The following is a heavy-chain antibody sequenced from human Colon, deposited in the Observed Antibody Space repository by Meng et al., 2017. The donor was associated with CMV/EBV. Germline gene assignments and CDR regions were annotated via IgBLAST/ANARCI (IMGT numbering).Heavy chain of an antibody. D-gene: IGHD3-16*01. CDR1: GGPISSYY. CDR3: ARDLGGDYFDY. V-gene: IGHV4-59*01. CDR2: IHYRGST. Sequence: SETLSLTCTVSGGPISSYYWSWIRQPPGKGLEWIGYIHYRGSTNYNPSLKSRVTISVDTSKNQFYLKLSTVTAADTAVYYCARDLGGDYFDYWGQGTRVTVSS. J-gene: IGHJ4*02.